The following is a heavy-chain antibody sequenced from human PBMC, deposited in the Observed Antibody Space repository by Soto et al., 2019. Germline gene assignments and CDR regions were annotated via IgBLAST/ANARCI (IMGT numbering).Heavy chain of an antibody. J-gene: IGHJ3*01. CDR3: AKDSISYNGIYDAFDV. D-gene: IGHD3-3*02. V-gene: IGHV3-23*01. CDR2: IGGGDDI. Sequence: GGLLRLCYKAAWCTFGNYAVPWVRKTTGEGPEWVSTIGGGDDIFYAESVKGRFIISRDDSRSTMYLQMDNLRVEDTAIYFCAKDSISYNGIYDAFDVWGQGTVVTVSS. CDR1: WCTFGNYA.